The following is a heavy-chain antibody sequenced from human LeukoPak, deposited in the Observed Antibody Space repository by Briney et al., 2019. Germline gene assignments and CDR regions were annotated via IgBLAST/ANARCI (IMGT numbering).Heavy chain of an antibody. V-gene: IGHV1-2*02. D-gene: IGHD2-21*01. CDR2: INPNSGGT. J-gene: IGHJ6*03. Sequence: ASVKVSCKASGYTFTGYYMHWVRQAPGQGLEWMGWINPNSGGTNYAQKFQGRVTMTRDTSISTAYMELSRLRSDDTAVYYCARDSSFRYYYYYYMDVWGKGTTVTVSS. CDR3: ARDSSFRYYYYYYMDV. CDR1: GYTFTGYY.